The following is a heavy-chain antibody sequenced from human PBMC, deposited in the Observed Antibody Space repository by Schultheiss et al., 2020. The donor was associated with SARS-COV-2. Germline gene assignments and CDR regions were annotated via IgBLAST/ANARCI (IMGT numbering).Heavy chain of an antibody. CDR1: GYTFTGYY. Sequence: ASVKVSCKASGYTFTGYYMHWVRQAPGKGLEWMGWINPNSGGTNYAQKFQGRVTMTRDTSISTAYMELSRLRSEDTAVYYCASEWVVVAANWWFDPWGQGTLVTVSS. D-gene: IGHD2-15*01. J-gene: IGHJ5*02. V-gene: IGHV1-2*02. CDR3: ASEWVVVAANWWFDP. CDR2: INPNSGGT.